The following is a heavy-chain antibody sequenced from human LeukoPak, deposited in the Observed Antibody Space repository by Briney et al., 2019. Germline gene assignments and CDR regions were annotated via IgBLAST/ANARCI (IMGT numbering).Heavy chain of an antibody. CDR2: INPSGGGT. D-gene: IGHD1-26*01. Sequence: ASVKVSCKASGYTFTSHYMQWVRLAPGQGLEWMGIINPSGGGTRYAQKFQGRVTMTRDTSTSTVYMELSSLRSEDTAVYYCAREGGGATGTFDIWGQGTMVTVSS. V-gene: IGHV1-46*01. J-gene: IGHJ3*02. CDR1: GYTFTSHY. CDR3: AREGGGATGTFDI.